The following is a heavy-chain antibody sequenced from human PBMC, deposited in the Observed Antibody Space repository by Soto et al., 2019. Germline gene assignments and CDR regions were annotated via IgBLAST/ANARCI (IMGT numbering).Heavy chain of an antibody. D-gene: IGHD6-13*01. CDR1: GYTFTSYA. Sequence: QVQLVQSGAEVKKPGASVKVSCKASGYTFTSYAMHWVRQAPGQRLEWMGWINAGIGNTKYSQKFQGRVTITRDTSASTAYMELSSLRSEDTAVYYCAREDSSSWCYDYWGQGTLVTVSS. V-gene: IGHV1-3*01. CDR3: AREDSSSWCYDY. J-gene: IGHJ4*02. CDR2: INAGIGNT.